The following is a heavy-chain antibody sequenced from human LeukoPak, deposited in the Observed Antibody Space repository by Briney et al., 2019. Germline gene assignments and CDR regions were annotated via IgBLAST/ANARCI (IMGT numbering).Heavy chain of an antibody. J-gene: IGHJ3*02. CDR2: INPNTGGT. CDR1: GYTFTGYY. Sequence: GASVKVSCKASGYTFTGYYMHWVRQAPGQGLEWLGWINPNTGGTNYAQKFQGRVTMTRDTSISTAYMELSRLRSDDTAVYYCATPVAVVTPRGAFDIWGQGTMVTVSS. CDR3: ATPVAVVTPRGAFDI. D-gene: IGHD4-23*01. V-gene: IGHV1-2*02.